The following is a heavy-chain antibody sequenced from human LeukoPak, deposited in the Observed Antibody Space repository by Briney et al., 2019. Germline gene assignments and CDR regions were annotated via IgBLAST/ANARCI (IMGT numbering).Heavy chain of an antibody. D-gene: IGHD3-22*01. CDR3: ARTYYYDNSAVFGY. Sequence: GGSLRLSCAASGFTFSNSAMSWVRQAPGQGLEWVSTLSGSGITTYYADSVKGRFTISRDNSKNTLYLQMNSLRAEDTPVYYCARTYYYDNSAVFGYWGQGTLVTVSS. J-gene: IGHJ4*02. V-gene: IGHV3-23*01. CDR1: GFTFSNSA. CDR2: LSGSGITT.